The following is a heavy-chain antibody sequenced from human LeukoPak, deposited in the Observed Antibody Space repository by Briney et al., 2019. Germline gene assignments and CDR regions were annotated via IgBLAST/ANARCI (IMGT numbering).Heavy chain of an antibody. D-gene: IGHD2-2*01. CDR2: IYPGDSDT. J-gene: IGHJ4*02. CDR1: GYSFTTYW. V-gene: IGHV5-51*01. CDR3: ARRQGCSSTSCPPDY. Sequence: RGESLKISCRGFGYSFTTYWIGWVRQMPGKGLEWMGIIYPGDSDTRYTPSFQGQVTLSADKSINTAYLQWSSLKASDTAMYYCARRQGCSSTSCPPDYWGQGTLVTVSP.